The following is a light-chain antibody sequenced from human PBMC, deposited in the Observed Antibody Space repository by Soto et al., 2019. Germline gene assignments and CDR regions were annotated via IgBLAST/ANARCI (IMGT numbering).Light chain of an antibody. V-gene: IGKV3-15*01. J-gene: IGKJ4*01. CDR2: GAS. CDR3: QQDNNWPPAT. Sequence: IVMTQSPATLSVSPGERATLSCRASQSISSNLAWYQQKPGQAPRLLIYGASTRATGIPARFSGSGSGTEFTLTISSLQSEDFAVYYCQQDNNWPPATFGGGTKVEIK. CDR1: QSISSN.